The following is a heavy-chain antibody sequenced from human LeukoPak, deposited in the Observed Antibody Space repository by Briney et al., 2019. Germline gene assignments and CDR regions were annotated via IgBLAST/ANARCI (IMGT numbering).Heavy chain of an antibody. D-gene: IGHD2-15*01. Sequence: SETLSLTCTVSGGSISNYYWSWIRRSPGRGLEWIGYIYYSGFTNYNPSLKSRVTISVDTSKNQFSLKLSSVTAADTAVYYCATADCSGGSCFLDYMDVWGKGTTVTISS. CDR2: IYYSGFT. CDR1: GGSISNYY. CDR3: ATADCSGGSCFLDYMDV. V-gene: IGHV4-59*01. J-gene: IGHJ6*03.